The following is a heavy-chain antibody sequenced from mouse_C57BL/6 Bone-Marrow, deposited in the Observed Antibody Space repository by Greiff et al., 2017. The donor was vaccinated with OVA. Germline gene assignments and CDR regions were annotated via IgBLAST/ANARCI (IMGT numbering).Heavy chain of an antibody. CDR1: GYTFTSYG. CDR3: ARTFPRYYYGSRYYFDY. Sequence: VQLQQSGAELARPGASVKLSCKASGYTFTSYGISWVKQRTGQGLEWIGEIYPRSGNTYYNEKFKGKATLTADKSSSTAYMELRSLTSEDSAVYFCARTFPRYYYGSRYYFDYWGQGTTLTVSS. D-gene: IGHD1-1*01. CDR2: IYPRSGNT. J-gene: IGHJ2*01. V-gene: IGHV1-81*01.